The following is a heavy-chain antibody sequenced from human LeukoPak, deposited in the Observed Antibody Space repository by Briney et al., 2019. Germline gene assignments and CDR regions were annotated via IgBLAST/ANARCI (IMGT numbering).Heavy chain of an antibody. CDR2: IGYDGSNK. J-gene: IGHJ3*02. CDR1: GFTFSSYG. CDR3: AREGGDITMVRGVIRGNDAFDI. D-gene: IGHD3-10*01. V-gene: IGHV3-33*01. Sequence: PGGSLRLSCAASGFTFSSYGMHWVRQAPGKGLEWVAVIGYDGSNKYYADSVKGRFTISRDNSKNTLYLQMNSLRAEDTAVYYCAREGGDITMVRGVIRGNDAFDIWGQGTMVTVSS.